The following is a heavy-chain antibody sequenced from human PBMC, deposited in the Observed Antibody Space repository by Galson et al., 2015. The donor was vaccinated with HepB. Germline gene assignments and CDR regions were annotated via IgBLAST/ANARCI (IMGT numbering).Heavy chain of an antibody. D-gene: IGHD6-19*01. CDR3: VKDQAGSGWFGYNWFDP. V-gene: IGHV3-64D*08. J-gene: IGHJ5*02. CDR2: ISSKGGST. Sequence: SLRLSCAASGFTFSSYTMHWVRQAPGKGLEYVSGISSKGGSTYYADSVNGRFTMSRDNSKNTLYLQMRSLRAEDTAVYYCVKDQAGSGWFGYNWFDPWGQGTLVIVSS. CDR1: GFTFSSYT.